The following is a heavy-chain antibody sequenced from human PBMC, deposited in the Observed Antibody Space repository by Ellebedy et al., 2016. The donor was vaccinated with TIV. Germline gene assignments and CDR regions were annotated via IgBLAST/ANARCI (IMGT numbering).Heavy chain of an antibody. CDR1: GGPFSSYV. V-gene: IGHV1-69*13. CDR2: IIPVSGTP. D-gene: IGHD3-3*01. J-gene: IGHJ3*02. Sequence: SVKVSCXASGGPFSSYVINWVRQAPGQGLEWVGGIIPVSGTPKYAQKFQGRLTITADESTRTAYMELSTLTSGDTAIYFCARVRRDRDIWSDVDALDIWGQGTLVTVSS. CDR3: ARVRRDRDIWSDVDALDI.